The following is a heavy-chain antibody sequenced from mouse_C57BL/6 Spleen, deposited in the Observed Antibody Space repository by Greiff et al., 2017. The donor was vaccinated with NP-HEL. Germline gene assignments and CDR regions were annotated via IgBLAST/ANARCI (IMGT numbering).Heavy chain of an antibody. Sequence: EVKLVESGGDLVKPGGSLKLSCAASGFTFSSYGMSWVRQTPDKRLEWVATISSGGSYTYYPDSVKGRFTISRDNAKNTLYLQIRSMKSEDTAMYYCARHGDSKGYFDVWGTGTTVTVSS. CDR1: GFTFSSYG. J-gene: IGHJ1*03. D-gene: IGHD2-5*01. V-gene: IGHV5-6*01. CDR2: ISSGGSYT. CDR3: ARHGDSKGYFDV.